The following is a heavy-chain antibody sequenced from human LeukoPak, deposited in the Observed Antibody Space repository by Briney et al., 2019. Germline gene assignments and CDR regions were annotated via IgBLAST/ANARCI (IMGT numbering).Heavy chain of an antibody. V-gene: IGHV3-30-3*01. D-gene: IGHD3-16*01. J-gene: IGHJ4*02. CDR3: ARDPQGGAPDYFDY. Sequence: GGSLRLSCAASGFTFSSYAMHWVRQAPGKGLEWVAVISYDGNNKYFEGSVQGRFTIPRANSKNTLYLQMESVRMEAQGVYYGARDPQGGAPDYFDYLVQGTLVSVSS. CDR1: GFTFSSYA. CDR2: ISYDGNNK.